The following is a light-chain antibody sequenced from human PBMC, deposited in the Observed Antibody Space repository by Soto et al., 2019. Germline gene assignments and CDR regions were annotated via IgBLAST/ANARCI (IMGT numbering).Light chain of an antibody. CDR2: EGT. CDR3: CSYAGSNTGV. V-gene: IGLV2-23*01. J-gene: IGLJ3*02. Sequence: QSALTQPASVSGSPGQSITISCTGTGSDVENYNLVSWYQQHPGKAPKLIIYEGTKRPSGVSNRFSGSQSGNTASLTISGLQAEDEADYYCCSYAGSNTGVFGGGTKVTVL. CDR1: GSDVENYNL.